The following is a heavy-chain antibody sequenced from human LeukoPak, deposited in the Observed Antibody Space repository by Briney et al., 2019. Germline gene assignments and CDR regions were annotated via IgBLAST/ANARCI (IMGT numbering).Heavy chain of an antibody. V-gene: IGHV4-59*08. D-gene: IGHD6-6*01. CDR3: ARSYSSSHLFGY. CDR2: MYYTGDT. Sequence: SETLSLTCTVSGGSLSNYYWSWIRQPPGKALEWIGYMYYTGDTNYNPSLKSRVTISVDTSKNQFSLKLSSVTAADTAVYYCARSYSSSHLFGYWGQGTLVTVSS. J-gene: IGHJ4*02. CDR1: GGSLSNYY.